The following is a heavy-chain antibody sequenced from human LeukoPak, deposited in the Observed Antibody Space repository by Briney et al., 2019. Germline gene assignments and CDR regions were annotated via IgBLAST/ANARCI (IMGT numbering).Heavy chain of an antibody. V-gene: IGHV1-18*01. D-gene: IGHD2/OR15-2a*01. Sequence: GASVKVSCKASGYTFTSYGISRVRQAPGQGLEWMGWISTYNGETKYARNLQGRVTMTTDASTSTAYMELRSLQSDDTAVYYCARVSRSGNEYYWGQGTLVTVSS. CDR2: ISTYNGET. J-gene: IGHJ4*02. CDR1: GYTFTSYG. CDR3: ARVSRSGNEYY.